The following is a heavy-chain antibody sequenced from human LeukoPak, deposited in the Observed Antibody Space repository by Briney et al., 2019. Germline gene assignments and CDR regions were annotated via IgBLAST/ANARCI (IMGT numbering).Heavy chain of an antibody. CDR2: INRDGSIT. CDR3: AKVEAVAGTPFDY. D-gene: IGHD6-19*01. Sequence: GGSLRLSCAASEFTFSDSWMHWVRQAPGKGLVWVSRINRDGSITTYADSVKGRFTISRDNSKNTLYLQMNSLRAEDTAVYYCAKVEAVAGTPFDYWGQGTLVTVSS. CDR1: EFTFSDSW. J-gene: IGHJ4*02. V-gene: IGHV3-74*03.